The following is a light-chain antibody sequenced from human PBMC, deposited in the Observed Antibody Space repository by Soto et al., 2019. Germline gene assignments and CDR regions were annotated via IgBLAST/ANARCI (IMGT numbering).Light chain of an antibody. CDR2: EVN. CDR3: GSYTSTDTPLV. J-gene: IGLJ1*01. V-gene: IGLV2-14*01. CDR1: STDVGGYNY. Sequence: QSVLAQPSSVSGSPGQSITISCTGTSTDVGGYNYVSWYQHHPGKGPKLIIYEVNNRPPGVSDRFSGSKSGNKASLTISNLEAEDESDYYCGSYTSTDTPLVFGTGTKGTVL.